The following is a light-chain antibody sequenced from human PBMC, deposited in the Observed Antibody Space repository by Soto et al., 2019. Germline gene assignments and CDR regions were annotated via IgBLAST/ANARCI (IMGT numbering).Light chain of an antibody. CDR1: QSLLHRDGKTF. V-gene: IGKV2D-29*01. J-gene: IGKJ3*01. CDR3: MQGTQPPPV. Sequence: DIVLTQTPLSLSVTPGQPASISCKSSQSLLHRDGKTFLYWYLQKAGRPPLVLIYEVSNRVSGVPDRFSGSGSGTDFTLNISRVEADDVGISYCMQGTQPPPVFGPWTKVDIK. CDR2: EVS.